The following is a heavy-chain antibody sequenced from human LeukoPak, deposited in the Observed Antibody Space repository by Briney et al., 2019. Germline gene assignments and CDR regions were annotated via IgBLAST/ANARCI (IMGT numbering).Heavy chain of an antibody. J-gene: IGHJ3*01. V-gene: IGHV4-39*01. CDR1: GGPIAIDNYF. D-gene: IGHD3-16*01. Sequence: SETLSLTCTVSGGPIAIDNYFWAWIRQAPGKGLEWIGIIYHSGNTYYSAYLRSRLTISIDTSKGQFSLRLRSVTAADTAVYYCARWWVGGEGVFVFWGKGKMVPVSS. CDR2: IYHSGNT. CDR3: ARWWVGGEGVFVF.